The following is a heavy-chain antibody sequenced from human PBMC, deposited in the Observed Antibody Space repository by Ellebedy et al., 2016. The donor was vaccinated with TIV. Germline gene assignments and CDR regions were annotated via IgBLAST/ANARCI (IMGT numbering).Heavy chain of an antibody. V-gene: IGHV4-59*01. D-gene: IGHD3-10*01. CDR3: ARSPVTMVRGVPPVFFDY. J-gene: IGHJ4*02. CDR2: IYYSGST. CDR1: GGSISSYY. Sequence: SETLSLXCTVSGGSISSYYWSWIRQPPGKGLEWIGYIYYSGSTNYNPSLKSRVTISVETSKNQFSLKLSSVTAADTAVYYCARSPVTMVRGVPPVFFDYWGQGTLVTVSS.